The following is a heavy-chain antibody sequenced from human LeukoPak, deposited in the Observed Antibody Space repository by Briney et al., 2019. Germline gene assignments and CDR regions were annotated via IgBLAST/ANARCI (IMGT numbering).Heavy chain of an antibody. D-gene: IGHD3-22*01. CDR2: INHSGST. J-gene: IGHJ6*03. V-gene: IGHV4-34*01. CDR3: ARGRLRATMTVRFPSYYYYMDV. CDR1: GGSFSGYY. Sequence: KPSETLSLTCAVYGGSFSGYYWSWIRQPPGKGLEWIGEINHSGSTNYNPSLKSRVTISVDTSKNQFSLKLSSVTAADTAVYYCARGRLRATMTVRFPSYYYYMDVWGKGTTVTVSS.